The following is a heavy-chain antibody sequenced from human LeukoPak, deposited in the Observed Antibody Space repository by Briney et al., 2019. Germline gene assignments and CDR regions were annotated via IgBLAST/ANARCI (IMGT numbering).Heavy chain of an antibody. Sequence: GGSLRLSCAASGFTFSSYSMNWVRQAPGKGLEWVSYISSSGSTIYYADSVKGRFTISRDNAKNSLYLQMNSLRAEDTAVYYCARGLHIVVVTAIPGLFGYWGQGTLVTVSS. J-gene: IGHJ4*02. CDR1: GFTFSSYS. D-gene: IGHD2-21*02. V-gene: IGHV3-48*04. CDR3: ARGLHIVVVTAIPGLFGY. CDR2: ISSSGSTI.